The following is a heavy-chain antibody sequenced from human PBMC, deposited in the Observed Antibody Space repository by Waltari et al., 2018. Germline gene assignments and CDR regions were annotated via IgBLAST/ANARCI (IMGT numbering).Heavy chain of an antibody. J-gene: IGHJ4*02. CDR2: LTGSGGTT. CDR3: AKDRGNGVSMFEF. CDR1: GFPFYRYV. D-gene: IGHD2-8*01. V-gene: IGHV3-23*01. Sequence: EVLLLESGGGLVQPGGSLTLSCAASGFPFYRYVMGWVPQAPGKGLEWVASLTGSGGTTYYLDSVKGRFTISRDNSKNSLFLEMKSLRVEDTAVYFCAKDRGNGVSMFEFWGQGTLVTASS.